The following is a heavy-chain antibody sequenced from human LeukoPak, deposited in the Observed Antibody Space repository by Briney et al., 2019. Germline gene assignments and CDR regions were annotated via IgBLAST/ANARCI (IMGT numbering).Heavy chain of an antibody. CDR2: ISSSGSTI. CDR1: GFTFSDYY. J-gene: IGHJ4*02. D-gene: IGHD6-19*01. CDR3: ARVYWRIAVAGWYFDY. Sequence: PGGPLRLSCAASGFTFSDYYMSWIRQAPGKGLEWVSYISSSGSTIYYADPVKGRFTISRDNAKNSLYLQMNSLRAEDTAVYYCARVYWRIAVAGWYFDYWGQGTLVTVSS. V-gene: IGHV3-11*04.